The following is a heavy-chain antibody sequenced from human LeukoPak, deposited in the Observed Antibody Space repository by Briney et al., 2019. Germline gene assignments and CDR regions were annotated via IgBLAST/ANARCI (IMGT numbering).Heavy chain of an antibody. D-gene: IGHD2-8*01. V-gene: IGHV3-64*01. CDR3: AREGVRWQWYFDL. CDR1: DFIFSDYA. CDR2: ISDNGGSI. Sequence: GGSLRLSCTASDFIFSDYAMHWVRQAPGKGLEYVSSISDNGGSIYYANSVKGRFTISRDNSKNTLYLQMGSLRPEDMAVYYCAREGVRWQWYFDLWGRGTLVTVSS. J-gene: IGHJ2*01.